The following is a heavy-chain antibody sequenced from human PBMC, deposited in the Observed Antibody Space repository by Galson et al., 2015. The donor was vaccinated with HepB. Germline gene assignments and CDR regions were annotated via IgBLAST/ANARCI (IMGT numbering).Heavy chain of an antibody. CDR1: GFTFDDYA. J-gene: IGHJ4*02. CDR3: SKDMFFSLGGSSDY. D-gene: IGHD1-26*01. Sequence: SLRLSCAASGFTFDDYAMHWVRQAPGKGLEWVSGISWNSGSIGYADSVKGRFTVSRDNVKNSLYLQMNSLRVEDTALYYCSKDMFFSLGGSSDYWGQGTLVTVSS. V-gene: IGHV3-9*01. CDR2: ISWNSGSI.